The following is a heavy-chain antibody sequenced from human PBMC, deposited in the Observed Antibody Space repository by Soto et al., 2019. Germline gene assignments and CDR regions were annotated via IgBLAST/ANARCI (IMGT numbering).Heavy chain of an antibody. CDR1: GASIRSTDYY. CDR2: VYYTGST. J-gene: IGHJ5*02. CDR3: VRTAREGAVAPHWFDR. Sequence: SETLSLTCTVSGASIRSTDYYWSWIRQAPGKGLEWIGYVYYTGSTYYNPSLMSRLTISVDTSKNQFSLELTSVTAAETAVYYCVRTAREGAVAPHWFDRWGQGTQVTVSS. D-gene: IGHD2-21*02. V-gene: IGHV4-30-4*01.